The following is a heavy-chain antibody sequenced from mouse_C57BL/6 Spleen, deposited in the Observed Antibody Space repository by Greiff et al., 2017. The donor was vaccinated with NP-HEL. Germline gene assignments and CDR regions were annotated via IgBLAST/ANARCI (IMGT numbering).Heavy chain of an antibody. CDR3: ARPSYYSNYGDYYAMDY. Sequence: EVQGVESGGGLVKPGGSLKLSCAASGFTFSDYGMHWVRQAPEKGLEWVAYISSGSSTIYYADTVKGRFTISRDNAKNTLFLQMTSLRSEDTAMYYCARPSYYSNYGDYYAMDYWGQGTSVTVSS. CDR1: GFTFSDYG. V-gene: IGHV5-17*01. CDR2: ISSGSSTI. J-gene: IGHJ4*01. D-gene: IGHD2-5*01.